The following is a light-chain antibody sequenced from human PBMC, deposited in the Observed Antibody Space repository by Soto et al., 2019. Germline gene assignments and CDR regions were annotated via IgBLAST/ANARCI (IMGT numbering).Light chain of an antibody. CDR1: QGISSY. V-gene: IGKV1-8*01. Sequence: AIRMTQSPSSFSASTGDRVTITCRASQGISSYLAWYQQKPGKAPKLLIYAASTLQSGVPSRFSGSGSGTDFTLTISCLQSEDLATYYCQQYYSDPLVTFGQGTRLEIK. CDR2: AAS. J-gene: IGKJ5*01. CDR3: QQYYSDPLVT.